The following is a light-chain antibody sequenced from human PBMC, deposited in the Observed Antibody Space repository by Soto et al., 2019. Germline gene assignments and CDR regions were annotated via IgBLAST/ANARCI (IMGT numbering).Light chain of an antibody. V-gene: IGKV3-11*01. CDR1: HSVTSY. CDR3: QQRTNWPTIT. J-gene: IGKJ5*01. CDR2: HAS. Sequence: EIVLPQSPVTLSLFPGERATLSCRASHSVTSYLAWYQLTPRLAPMILIYHASNRHTGLPARFRDSGSGTDFTLTISSLEPADFAVQCCQQRTNWPTITFGQGRRL.